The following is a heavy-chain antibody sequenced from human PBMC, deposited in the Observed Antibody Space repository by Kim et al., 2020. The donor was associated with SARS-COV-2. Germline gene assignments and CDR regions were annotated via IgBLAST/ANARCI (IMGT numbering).Heavy chain of an antibody. D-gene: IGHD3-22*01. Sequence: GGSLRLSCAASGFTFSSYAMSWVRQAPGKGLEWVSAISGSGGSTYYADSVKGRFTISRDNSKNTLYLQMNSLRAEDTAVYYCAKYLRITMIVVVDPDAFDIWGQGAMVTVSS. CDR1: GFTFSSYA. V-gene: IGHV3-23*01. CDR2: ISGSGGST. CDR3: AKYLRITMIVVVDPDAFDI. J-gene: IGHJ3*02.